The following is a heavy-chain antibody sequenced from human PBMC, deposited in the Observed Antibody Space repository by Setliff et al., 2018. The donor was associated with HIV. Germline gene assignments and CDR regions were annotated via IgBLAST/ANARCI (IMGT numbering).Heavy chain of an antibody. CDR2: INHSGRI. Sequence: SETLSLTCAVYGGSFSGYYWSWIRQPPGKGLEWIGEINHSGRINCNPSLKSRVTVSVDTSKNQFSLRLSSVTAADTAVFYCARLTTTYYYDSSAYYHPVWGQGTLVTVSS. V-gene: IGHV4-34*01. CDR3: ARLTTTYYYDSSAYYHPV. D-gene: IGHD3-22*01. J-gene: IGHJ4*02. CDR1: GGSFSGYY.